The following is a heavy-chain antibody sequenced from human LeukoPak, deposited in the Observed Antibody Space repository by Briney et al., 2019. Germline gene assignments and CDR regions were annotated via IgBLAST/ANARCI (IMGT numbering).Heavy chain of an antibody. Sequence: PSETLSLTCTVSGGSISSYYWSWIRQPPGKGLEWIGYIYYSGSTNYNPSLKSRVTISVDTSKNQFSLKLSSVTAADTAVYYCARELEHIVLVTATQYFDYWGQGTLVTVSS. CDR1: GGSISSYY. V-gene: IGHV4-59*12. CDR3: ARELEHIVLVTATQYFDY. D-gene: IGHD2-21*02. CDR2: IYYSGST. J-gene: IGHJ4*02.